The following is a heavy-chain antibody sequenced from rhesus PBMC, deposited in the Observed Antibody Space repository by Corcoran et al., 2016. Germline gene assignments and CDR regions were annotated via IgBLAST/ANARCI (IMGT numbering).Heavy chain of an antibody. J-gene: IGHJ5-1*01. Sequence: QVQLQESGPGLVKPSETLSLTCAVSGGSISDAYFWSWVRQPPGKGLEWIGYIYGGGGDTSYNPSLKKRVNISKDTSKNQFSLKLTSVTAADTAVYYCWLDQFDVWGAGILVTVSS. D-gene: IGHD2-33*01. CDR1: GGSISDAYF. CDR3: WLDQFDV. V-gene: IGHV4-106*01. CDR2: IYGGGGDT.